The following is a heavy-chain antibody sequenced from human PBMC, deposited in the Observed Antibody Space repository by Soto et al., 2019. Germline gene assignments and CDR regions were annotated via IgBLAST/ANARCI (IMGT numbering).Heavy chain of an antibody. D-gene: IGHD6-19*01. V-gene: IGHV3-15*07. CDR3: TPLALKYNSDWYPLSD. Sequence: EVQLVESGGGLVKPGGSLRLSCAGSGFTFSNVWMNWVRQAPGKGLEWVGRIKSETDGGTIEYAAPVKGRFTISRDDSNNPLYLQMNSLKTEDTATYYCTPLALKYNSDWYPLSDWGQGTRVTVSS. CDR2: IKSETDGGTI. J-gene: IGHJ4*02. CDR1: GFTFSNVW.